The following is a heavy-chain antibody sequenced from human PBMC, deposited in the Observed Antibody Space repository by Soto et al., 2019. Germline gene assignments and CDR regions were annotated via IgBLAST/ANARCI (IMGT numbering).Heavy chain of an antibody. V-gene: IGHV3-30*18. Sequence: QVQLVGSGGGVVQPGRSLSLSCAASGFTFRNYVMHWVRQAPGKGLEWVAVISSDGSNKYYADSVKGRFTISRDNSKNTLYLQMNSLRIEDTAVYYCTKDRATHRNYWGQGTLVTVSS. CDR2: ISSDGSNK. J-gene: IGHJ4*02. CDR3: TKDRATHRNY. D-gene: IGHD5-12*01. CDR1: GFTFRNYV.